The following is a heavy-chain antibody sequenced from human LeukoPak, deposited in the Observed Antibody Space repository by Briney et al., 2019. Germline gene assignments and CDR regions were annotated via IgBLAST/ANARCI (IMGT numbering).Heavy chain of an antibody. CDR3: ARGPTNLYDILTGYMGEAFDI. Sequence: GASVKVSCKASGYTFTSYGISWVRQAPGQGLEWMGWISAYNGNTNYAQKLQGRVTMTTDTSTSTAYMELSSLRSEDTAVYYCARGPTNLYDILTGYMGEAFDIWGQGTMVTVSS. J-gene: IGHJ3*02. V-gene: IGHV1-18*01. CDR1: GYTFTSYG. CDR2: ISAYNGNT. D-gene: IGHD3-9*01.